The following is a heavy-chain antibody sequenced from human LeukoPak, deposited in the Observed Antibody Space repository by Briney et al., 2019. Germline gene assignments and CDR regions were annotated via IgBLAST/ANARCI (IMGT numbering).Heavy chain of an antibody. Sequence: GGSLRLSCAASGFTFSSYEMNWVRQAPGKGLEWVSYISSSGSTIYYADSVKGRFTISRDNAKNSLYLQMNSLRVEDAAVYYCARAPVTSCRGAYCYPFDYWGQGTLVTVSS. CDR3: ARAPVTSCRGAYCYPFDY. CDR1: GFTFSSYE. V-gene: IGHV3-48*03. CDR2: ISSSGSTI. D-gene: IGHD2-21*01. J-gene: IGHJ4*02.